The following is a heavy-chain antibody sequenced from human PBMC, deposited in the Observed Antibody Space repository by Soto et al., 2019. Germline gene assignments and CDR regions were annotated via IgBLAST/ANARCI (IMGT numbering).Heavy chain of an antibody. CDR1: GYTFTSYG. J-gene: IGHJ5*02. CDR2: ISAYNGNT. V-gene: IGHV1-18*01. Sequence: QVQLVQSGAEVKKPGASVKVSCKASGYTFTSYGISWVRQAPGQGLEWMGWISAYNGNTNYAQKLQGRVTMTTDTSTSTAYMEMRSLRSDGTAVYDCARVSGRGDYDGSGAGPWGQGTLVTVTT. CDR3: ARVSGRGDYDGSGAGP. D-gene: IGHD3-10*01.